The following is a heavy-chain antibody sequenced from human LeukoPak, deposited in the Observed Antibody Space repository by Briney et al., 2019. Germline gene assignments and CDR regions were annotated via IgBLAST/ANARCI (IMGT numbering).Heavy chain of an antibody. J-gene: IGHJ4*02. CDR3: AKGYYYDSSED. V-gene: IGHV3-23*01. CDR2: IRGSGGST. D-gene: IGHD3-22*01. Sequence: GGSLRLSCGASGFTFSSYAMTWVRQAPGKGLEWVSAIRGSGGSTYYADSVRGRFTISRDNSKNTLYLQMNSLRAEDTAVYYCAKGYYYDSSEDWGQGTLVTVSS. CDR1: GFTFSSYA.